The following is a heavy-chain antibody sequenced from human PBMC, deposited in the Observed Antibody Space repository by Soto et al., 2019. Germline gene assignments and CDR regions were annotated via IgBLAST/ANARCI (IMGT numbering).Heavy chain of an antibody. CDR1: GYTFTSYA. CDR2: INAGNGNT. D-gene: IGHD1-1*01. CDR3: ASRNWNDSLKPFDY. V-gene: IGHV1-3*01. J-gene: IGHJ4*02. Sequence: ASVKVSCKSSGYTFTSYAIHCVRQAPGQRLEWMGWINAGNGNTKYSQKLQGRVTITRDTSATTAYMELSSLRSEDTSVYYCASRNWNDSLKPFDYWGQGTLVTVSS.